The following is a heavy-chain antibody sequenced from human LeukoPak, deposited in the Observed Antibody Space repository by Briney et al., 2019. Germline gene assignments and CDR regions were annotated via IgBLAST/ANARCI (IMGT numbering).Heavy chain of an antibody. V-gene: IGHV3-23*01. D-gene: IGHD3-16*01. Sequence: GGSLRLSCAASRFTFSNDAMSWVRRAPGKGLERVSAISGSGGSTFYADSVKGRFTISRDNSKNTLYLQMNSLRADDTAVYYCAKVGGGFNPTLYFDFWGQGTLVTVSS. CDR1: RFTFSNDA. CDR3: AKVGGGFNPTLYFDF. J-gene: IGHJ4*02. CDR2: ISGSGGST.